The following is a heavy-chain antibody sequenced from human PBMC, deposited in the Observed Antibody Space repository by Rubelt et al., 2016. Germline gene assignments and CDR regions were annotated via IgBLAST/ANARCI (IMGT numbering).Heavy chain of an antibody. J-gene: IGHJ6*02. V-gene: IGHV4-39*01. CDR3: ARGARVRQRGLYYGMDV. CDR1: GGSISSSSYY. D-gene: IGHD3-10*01. Sequence: QLQLQESGPGLVKPSETLSLTCTVSGGSISSSSYYWGWIRPPPGKGLEWIGSIYYSGSTYYNPSSKGGVTSAVDTARKQFAVKLSSGTAADTAVYYCARGARVRQRGLYYGMDVWGQGTTVTVSS. CDR2: IYYSGST.